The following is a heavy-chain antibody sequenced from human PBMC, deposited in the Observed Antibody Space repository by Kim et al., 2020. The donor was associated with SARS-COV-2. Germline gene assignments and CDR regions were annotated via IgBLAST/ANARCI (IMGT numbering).Heavy chain of an antibody. CDR1: GGSFSGYY. CDR2: INHSGST. Sequence: SETLSLTCAVYGGSFSGYYWSWIRQPPGKGLEWIGEINHSGSTNYNPSLKSRVTISVDTSKNQFSLKLSSVTAADTAVYYCARGNKRDYYDSSGAFDIWGQGTMVTVSS. CDR3: ARGNKRDYYDSSGAFDI. D-gene: IGHD3-22*01. J-gene: IGHJ3*02. V-gene: IGHV4-34*01.